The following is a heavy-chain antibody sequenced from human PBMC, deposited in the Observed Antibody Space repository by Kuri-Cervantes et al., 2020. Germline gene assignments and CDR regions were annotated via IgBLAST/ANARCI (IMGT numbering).Heavy chain of an antibody. D-gene: IGHD3-10*01. CDR2: IWYDGSNK. Sequence: GESLKISCAASGFTFSSYGMHWVRQAPGKGLEWVAVIWYDGSNKYYADPVKGRFPITRDNSKNTLYPQMNSLRAEDTAVYYCARVGARVGGNWFDPWGQGTLVTVSS. CDR1: GFTFSSYG. CDR3: ARVGARVGGNWFDP. J-gene: IGHJ5*02. V-gene: IGHV3-33*01.